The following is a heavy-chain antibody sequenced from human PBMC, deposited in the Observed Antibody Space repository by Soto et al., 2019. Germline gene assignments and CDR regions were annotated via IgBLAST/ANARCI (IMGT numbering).Heavy chain of an antibody. J-gene: IGHJ4*02. CDR2: ISGSGGST. CDR3: AKEVSLGSTVDLGY. D-gene: IGHD3-10*01. Sequence: EVHLLESGGDLVQPGGSLRLSCAASGFTFTIFAMSWVRQSPGKGLEWVSTISGSGGSTYYADAVKGRFTIPRDNSMGTLYLQMKSLRVEDTAIYYCAKEVSLGSTVDLGYWGQGTLVTVSS. V-gene: IGHV3-23*01. CDR1: GFTFTIFA.